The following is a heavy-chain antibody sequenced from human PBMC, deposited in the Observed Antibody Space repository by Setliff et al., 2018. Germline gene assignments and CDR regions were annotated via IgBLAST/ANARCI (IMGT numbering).Heavy chain of an antibody. Sequence: PGGSLRLSCAASVFTFNDYGLTWLRRVPGKGLEWVSGIDWNGGTTTFYTDSVKGRFAISRDNARNSLYLQMNSLRVEDTAVYYCARDGYPGTSWGQGTLVTVSS. CDR1: VFTFNDYG. J-gene: IGHJ5*02. CDR2: IDWNGGTTT. CDR3: ARDGYPGTS. V-gene: IGHV3-20*04. D-gene: IGHD2-2*03.